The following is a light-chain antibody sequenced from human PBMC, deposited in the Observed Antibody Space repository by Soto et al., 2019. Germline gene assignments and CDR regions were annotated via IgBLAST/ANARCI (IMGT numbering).Light chain of an antibody. J-gene: IGLJ2*01. Sequence: QSALTQPPSVSAAPGQKVTISCSGSISNIGNNYVYWYHQLPGTAPKLLIYDNNKRPSGIPDRFSGSKSGTSATLGITGLQTGDEADYYCGTWDSSLSAVVFGGGTKLTVL. CDR3: GTWDSSLSAVV. V-gene: IGLV1-51*01. CDR2: DNN. CDR1: ISNIGNNY.